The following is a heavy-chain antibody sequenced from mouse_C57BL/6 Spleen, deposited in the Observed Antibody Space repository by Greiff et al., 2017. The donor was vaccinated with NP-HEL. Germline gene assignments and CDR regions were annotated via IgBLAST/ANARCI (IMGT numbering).Heavy chain of an antibody. CDR3: AREVVATRYFDV. CDR1: GYAFSSSW. CDR2: IYPGDGDT. D-gene: IGHD1-1*01. J-gene: IGHJ1*03. V-gene: IGHV1-82*01. Sequence: VKLQESGPELVKPGASVKISCKASGYAFSSSWMNWVKQRPGKGLEWIGRIYPGDGDTNYNGKFKGKATLTADKSSSTAYMQLSSLTSEDSAVYFCAREVVATRYFDVGGTGTTVTVSS.